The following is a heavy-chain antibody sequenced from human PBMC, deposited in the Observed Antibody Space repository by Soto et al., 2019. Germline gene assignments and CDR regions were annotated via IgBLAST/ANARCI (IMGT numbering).Heavy chain of an antibody. J-gene: IGHJ3*02. Sequence: SQTLSLTCAISGDSVSSNSAAWNWIRQSPSRGLEWLGRTYYRSKWYNDYAVSVKSRITINPDTSKNQFSLQLNSVTPEDTAVYYCARATSSSVRYYGSGSYYNVRASGAFDIWGQGTMVTVSS. CDR3: ARATSSSVRYYGSGSYYNVRASGAFDI. CDR1: GDSVSSNSAA. V-gene: IGHV6-1*01. D-gene: IGHD3-10*01. CDR2: TYYRSKWYN.